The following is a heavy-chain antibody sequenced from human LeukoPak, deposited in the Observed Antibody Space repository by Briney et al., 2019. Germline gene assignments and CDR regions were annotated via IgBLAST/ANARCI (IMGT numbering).Heavy chain of an antibody. Sequence: PGGSLRLSCAASGFSFSDAWMSWVRQAPGKGLEWVSAISGSGGSTYYADSVKGRFTISRDNSKNTLYLQMNSLRAEDTAVYYCAKDRPSSYYYDSSGRYYFDYWGQGTLVTVSS. CDR2: ISGSGGST. CDR1: GFSFSDAW. J-gene: IGHJ4*02. CDR3: AKDRPSSYYYDSSGRYYFDY. D-gene: IGHD3-22*01. V-gene: IGHV3-23*01.